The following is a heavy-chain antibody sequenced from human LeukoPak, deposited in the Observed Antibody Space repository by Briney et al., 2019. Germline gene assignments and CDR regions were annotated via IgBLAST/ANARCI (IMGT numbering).Heavy chain of an antibody. Sequence: PSETLSLTCAVSGGSISGYYWSWIRQPPGKGLEWIGYIYYSGSTNYNPSLQSRVTISVDTSKNQFSLKLTSMTAADTAVYYCARQWHCSSTSCYLDYYYMDVWGKGTTVTVSS. J-gene: IGHJ6*03. CDR1: GGSISGYY. V-gene: IGHV4-59*08. CDR3: ARQWHCSSTSCYLDYYYMDV. D-gene: IGHD2-2*01. CDR2: IYYSGST.